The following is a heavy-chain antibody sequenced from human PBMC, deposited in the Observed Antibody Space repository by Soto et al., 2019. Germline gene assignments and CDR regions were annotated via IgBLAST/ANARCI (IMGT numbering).Heavy chain of an antibody. J-gene: IGHJ6*02. CDR1: GGTFSSYA. D-gene: IGHD2-15*01. V-gene: IGHV1-69*13. CDR2: IIPIFGTA. CDR3: ASVMTPKSPYPYYYYGMDV. Sequence: SVKVSCKASGGTFSSYAISWVRQAPGQGLEWMGGIIPIFGTANYAQKFQGRVTITADESTSTAYMELSSLRSEDTAVYYCASVMTPKSPYPYYYYGMDVWGQGTTVTVSS.